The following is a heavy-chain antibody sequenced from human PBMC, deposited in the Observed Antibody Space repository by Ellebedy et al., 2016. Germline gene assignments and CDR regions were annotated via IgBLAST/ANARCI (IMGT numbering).Heavy chain of an antibody. CDR2: IKRDGTDK. CDR3: ARDQGFATDWAEASDL. D-gene: IGHD2-15*01. Sequence: GESLKISCEVSGFTFNNFWMTWVRQAPGKGLEWVANIKRDGTDKYVVDSVKGRFTISRDNVKKSLYLEMNNLKTEDTAIYYCARDQGFATDWAEASDLWGRGTMVTVSS. CDR1: GFTFNNFW. V-gene: IGHV3-7*03. J-gene: IGHJ3*01.